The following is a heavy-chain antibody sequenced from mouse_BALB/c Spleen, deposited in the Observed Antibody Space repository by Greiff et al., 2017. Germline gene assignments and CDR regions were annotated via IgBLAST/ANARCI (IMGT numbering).Heavy chain of an antibody. V-gene: IGHV5-12-1*01. CDR1: GFAFSSYD. CDR2: ISSGGGST. CDR3: AETSWFAY. Sequence: EVKLVESGGGLVKPGGSLKLSCAASGFAFSSYDMSWVRQTPEKRLEWVAYISSGGGSTYYPDTVKGRFTISRDNAKNTLYLQMSSLKSEDTAMYYCAETSWFAYWGQGTLVTVSA. J-gene: IGHJ3*01. D-gene: IGHD3-2*01.